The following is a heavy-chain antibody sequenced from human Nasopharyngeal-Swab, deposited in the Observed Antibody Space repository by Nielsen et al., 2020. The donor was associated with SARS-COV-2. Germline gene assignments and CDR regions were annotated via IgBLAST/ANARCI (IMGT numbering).Heavy chain of an antibody. CDR1: GFTFRRYS. J-gene: IGHJ5*02. CDR2: ISSSSSTI. Sequence: GESLKISCASSGFTFRRYSMNLVLQAPGQGLEWVSYISSSSSTIYYADSVKGRFTISRDNAKNSLYLQMNSLRAEDTAVYYCARGGRDSSSWYPYNWFDPWGQGTLVTVSS. V-gene: IGHV3-48*04. D-gene: IGHD6-13*01. CDR3: ARGGRDSSSWYPYNWFDP.